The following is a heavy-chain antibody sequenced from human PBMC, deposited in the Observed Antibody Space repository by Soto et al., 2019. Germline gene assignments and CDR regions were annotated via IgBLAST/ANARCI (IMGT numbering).Heavy chain of an antibody. J-gene: IGHJ4*02. V-gene: IGHV4-30-4*01. CDR2: IYYSGST. CDR3: VSISYGYTFYDY. Sequence: QVQLQESGPGLVKPSQTLSLTCTVSGGSISSGDYYWSWIRQPPGKGLEWIGYIYYSGSTYYNPSPTSRPTISVDTPNTQFSLKLSSVTAADTAVYYCVSISYGYTFYDYWGQGTLVTVSS. D-gene: IGHD5-18*01. CDR1: GGSISSGDYY.